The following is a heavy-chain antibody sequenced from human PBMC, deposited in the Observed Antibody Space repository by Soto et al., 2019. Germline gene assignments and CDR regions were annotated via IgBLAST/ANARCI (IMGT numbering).Heavy chain of an antibody. D-gene: IGHD3-22*01. CDR3: AKDRYLDHDSRGYLFDN. Sequence: EVQLLESGGDLIQPGGSLRLSCAASGFTFNIYAMAWVRQAPGKRLEWVSAISRYGDFTYYADSVEGRFTISRDNSKNTLYLQMNSLRAEDTALYYCAKDRYLDHDSRGYLFDNWGQGTLVTVSS. CDR2: ISRYGDFT. CDR1: GFTFNIYA. J-gene: IGHJ4*02. V-gene: IGHV3-23*01.